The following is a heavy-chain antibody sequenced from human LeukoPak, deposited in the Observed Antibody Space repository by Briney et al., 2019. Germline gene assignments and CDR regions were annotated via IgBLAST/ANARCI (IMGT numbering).Heavy chain of an antibody. Sequence: ASVKVSCKASEYTFSVYHIHWVRQAPGQGLEWMAWINPDSGDTNYAQKFQGRVTMTRDTSISTAYMEVSSLISDDTAVYYCALILGGSWAFDYWGRGTLVTVSS. D-gene: IGHD6-13*01. V-gene: IGHV1-2*02. J-gene: IGHJ4*02. CDR1: EYTFSVYH. CDR2: INPDSGDT. CDR3: ALILGGSWAFDY.